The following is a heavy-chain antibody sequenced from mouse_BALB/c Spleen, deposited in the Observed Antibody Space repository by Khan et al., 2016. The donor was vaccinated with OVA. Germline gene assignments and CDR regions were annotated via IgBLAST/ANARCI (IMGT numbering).Heavy chain of an antibody. Sequence: EVELVESGGDLVKPGGSLKLSCAASGFTFSSYSMSWVRQIPDKRLEWVATISSGGDYTYYPHSVKGRFTISRDNAKNTLYLQMSSLKSEDTAMYYCASHLTGSFAYWGQGTLVTVSA. D-gene: IGHD4-1*01. CDR1: GFTFSSYS. V-gene: IGHV5-6*01. CDR2: ISSGGDYT. J-gene: IGHJ3*01. CDR3: ASHLTGSFAY.